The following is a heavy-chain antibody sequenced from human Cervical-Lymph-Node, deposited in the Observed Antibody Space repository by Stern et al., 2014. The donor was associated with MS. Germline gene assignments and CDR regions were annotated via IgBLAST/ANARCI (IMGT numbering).Heavy chain of an antibody. J-gene: IGHJ4*02. CDR2: ISGSGGST. CDR1: GFTFSSYA. D-gene: IGHD2-2*01. CDR3: AKRGYCSSTSCYFDY. V-gene: IGHV3-23*04. Sequence: EVQLVESGGGLVQPGGSLRLSWAASGFTFSSYAMNWVRQAPGKGLEWVSAISGSGGSTYYADSVKGRFTISRDNSKNTLYLQMNSLRAEDTAIYYCAKRGYCSSTSCYFDYWGQGTLVTVSS.